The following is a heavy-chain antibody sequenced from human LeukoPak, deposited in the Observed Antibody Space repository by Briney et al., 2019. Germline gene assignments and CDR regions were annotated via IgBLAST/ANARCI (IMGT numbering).Heavy chain of an antibody. Sequence: ASVNVSCKTSGYALSSYNIHWVRQAPGQGLEWMGIINPNGETTNHAHKFQGRGTITTDLSTNTFYMELSSLRSDDTAVYYCATGMICPMCHLFDYWGQGTLVTVSS. D-gene: IGHD3/OR15-3a*01. J-gene: IGHJ4*02. CDR1: GYALSSYN. V-gene: IGHV1-46*01. CDR2: INPNGETT. CDR3: ATGMICPMCHLFDY.